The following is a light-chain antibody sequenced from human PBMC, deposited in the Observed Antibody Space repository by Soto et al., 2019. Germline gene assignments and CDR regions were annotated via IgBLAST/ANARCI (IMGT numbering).Light chain of an antibody. CDR1: QSVLYSSNNKNY. CDR3: QQYFITPWT. CDR2: WAS. V-gene: IGKV4-1*01. Sequence: DIVMTQSPDSLAVSLGERATINCKSSQSVLYSSNNKNYLVWYQQKPGQPPKLLIYWASTREAGVPDRFSGSGSWTDFTLTISSLQAEDVAVYYCQQYFITPWTFGQGTKVEIK. J-gene: IGKJ1*01.